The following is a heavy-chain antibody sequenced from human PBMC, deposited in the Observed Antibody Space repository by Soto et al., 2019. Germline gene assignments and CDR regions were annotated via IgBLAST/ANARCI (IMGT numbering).Heavy chain of an antibody. CDR1: GYTFTSYG. CDR2: ISAYNGNT. Sequence: ASVKVSCKASGYTFTSYGISWVRQAPGQGLEWMGWISAYNGNTNYAQKLQGRVTMTTDTSTSTAYMELRSLRSDDMAVYYCARDGAENFDWLLYYYYGMDVWGQGTTVTVSS. V-gene: IGHV1-18*03. J-gene: IGHJ6*02. CDR3: ARDGAENFDWLLYYYYGMDV. D-gene: IGHD3-9*01.